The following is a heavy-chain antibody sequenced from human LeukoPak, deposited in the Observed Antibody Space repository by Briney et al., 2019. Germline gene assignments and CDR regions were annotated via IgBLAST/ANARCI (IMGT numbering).Heavy chain of an antibody. J-gene: IGHJ4*02. CDR3: ARDGTVTCDY. CDR1: GGSFSGYY. V-gene: IGHV4-34*01. Sequence: SETLSLTCAVYGGSFSGYYWSWIRQPPGKGLEWIGEINHSGSTNYNPSLKSRVTISVDTSKNQFSLKLSSVTAADTAVYYCARDGTVTCDYWGQGTLVTVSS. CDR2: INHSGST. D-gene: IGHD4-17*01.